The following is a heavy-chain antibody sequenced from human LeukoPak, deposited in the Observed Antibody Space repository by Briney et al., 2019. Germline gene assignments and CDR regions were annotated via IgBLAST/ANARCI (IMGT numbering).Heavy chain of an antibody. Sequence: GESLKISCKGSGYSFTGYWIAWVRQMPGKGLEWMGIIYPGDSDTRYSPSFQGQVTISADKSISTAYLQWSSLKASDTAMYYCARQAQVVAGAFDIWGQGTMVTVSS. J-gene: IGHJ3*02. V-gene: IGHV5-51*01. D-gene: IGHD2-15*01. CDR3: ARQAQVVAGAFDI. CDR2: IYPGDSDT. CDR1: GYSFTGYW.